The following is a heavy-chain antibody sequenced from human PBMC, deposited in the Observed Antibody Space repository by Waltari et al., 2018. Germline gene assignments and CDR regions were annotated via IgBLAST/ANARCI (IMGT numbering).Heavy chain of an antibody. V-gene: IGHV3-9*01. D-gene: IGHD6-19*01. CDR2: ISWNSGSI. CDR1: GFTFEVYA. J-gene: IGHJ4*02. Sequence: EVQLVESGGGLVQPGRYLRRSGAASGFTFEVYAMPVVRQAPGKGLEWVSGISWNSGSIGYADSVKGRFTISRDNAKNSLYLQMNSLRAEDTALYYCAKEAAVAGTLDYWGQGTLVTVSS. CDR3: AKEAAVAGTLDY.